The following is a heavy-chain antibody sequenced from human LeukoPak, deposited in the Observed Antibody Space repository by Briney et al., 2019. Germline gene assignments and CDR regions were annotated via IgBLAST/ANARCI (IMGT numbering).Heavy chain of an antibody. CDR3: ARDGGLHTNFDY. D-gene: IGHD2-15*01. CDR2: TKPDGSAE. Sequence: GGSLRLSCAASGFSFRNYWMGWVRQAPGKGLERVANTKPDGSAEYYADSVRGRFSTSRDNANNLLYLQMNSLRAEDTAVYYCARDGGLHTNFDYWGQGTLVTVSS. CDR1: GFSFRNYW. J-gene: IGHJ4*02. V-gene: IGHV3-7*01.